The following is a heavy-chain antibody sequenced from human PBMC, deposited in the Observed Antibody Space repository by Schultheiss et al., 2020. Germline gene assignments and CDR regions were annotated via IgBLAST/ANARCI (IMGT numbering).Heavy chain of an antibody. J-gene: IGHJ4*02. D-gene: IGHD6-6*01. CDR1: GYSFSNHW. V-gene: IGHV5-51*01. CDR2: IYPDDSDT. Sequence: GESLKISCQGSGYSFSNHWILWVRQVPGKGLEWMGIIYPDDSDTRYSPAFQGQVTISADKSISTAYLQWSSLKASDNAIYYCASTGLSSSSGFDYWGQGTLVTVSS. CDR3: ASTGLSSSSGFDY.